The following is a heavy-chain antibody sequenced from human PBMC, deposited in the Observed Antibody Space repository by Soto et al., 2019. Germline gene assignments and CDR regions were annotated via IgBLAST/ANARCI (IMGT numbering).Heavy chain of an antibody. Sequence: EVQLLESGGGLVNPGGSLRLSCATSGFTFSSYSMDWVRPAPGKGLEWVSSINPTSRYVFYADSVRGRFTISRDYAENSLHLQMNGLRGEDTAVYYCARHETRLTGDGFDIWGRGTLVTVSS. CDR3: ARHETRLTGDGFDI. V-gene: IGHV3-21*01. J-gene: IGHJ3*02. CDR2: INPTSRYV. CDR1: GFTFSSYS. D-gene: IGHD3-9*01.